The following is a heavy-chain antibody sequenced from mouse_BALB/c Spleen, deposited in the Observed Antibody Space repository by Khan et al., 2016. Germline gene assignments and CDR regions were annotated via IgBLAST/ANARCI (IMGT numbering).Heavy chain of an antibody. J-gene: IGHJ3*01. V-gene: IGHV1-4*01. D-gene: IGHD2-14*01. CDR2: INPGTGYA. Sequence: VELVESGAELARPGASVRMSCKASGYTFTTYTIHWIKQRPGPGLEWLGYINPGTGYASYNQKFKDKATLTADKSSSTAYMQLSSLTSEDSVVYYCANKYDGFVYWGQGTQVTVSA. CDR3: ANKYDGFVY. CDR1: GYTFTTYT.